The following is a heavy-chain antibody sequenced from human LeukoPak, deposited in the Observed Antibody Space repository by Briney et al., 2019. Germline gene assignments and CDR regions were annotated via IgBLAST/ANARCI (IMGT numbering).Heavy chain of an antibody. Sequence: SETLSLTCTVSGDSISSSSYYWSWIRQPPGKGLEWIGYIYSSGSTNYNPSLKSRVTISIDTSKNQFSLKLSSVTAADTAVYYCAREGTTVTHFDYWGQGTLVTVSS. D-gene: IGHD4-11*01. V-gene: IGHV4-61*01. J-gene: IGHJ4*02. CDR1: GDSISSSSYY. CDR2: IYSSGST. CDR3: AREGTTVTHFDY.